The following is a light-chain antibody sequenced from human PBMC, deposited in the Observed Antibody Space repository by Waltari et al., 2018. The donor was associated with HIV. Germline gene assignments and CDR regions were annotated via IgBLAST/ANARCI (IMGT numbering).Light chain of an antibody. Sequence: QSALTQPASVSGSPGQSITISCTGTSSDVGSYYLVSWYQQHPGKAPKLMIYEVSKRPSGVSHRFSGSKSGNTAPLTISGLQAEDEADYYCCSYAGSSTFVVFGGGTKLTVL. CDR1: SSDVGSYYL. CDR2: EVS. J-gene: IGLJ2*01. CDR3: CSYAGSSTFVV. V-gene: IGLV2-23*02.